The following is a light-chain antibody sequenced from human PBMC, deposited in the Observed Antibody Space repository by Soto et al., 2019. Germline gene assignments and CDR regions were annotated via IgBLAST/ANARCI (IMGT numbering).Light chain of an antibody. CDR3: QQYYSTPLT. CDR1: QTLLYSSNNKNF. Sequence: ILVTQSPDALAVSLGERATINCKSSQTLLYSSNNKNFLAWYQQKPGQPPKLLISWASTRESGVPRRFSGSGSGTDFTLTISSLQTEDGAVYYCQQYYSTPLTFGGGTKVEIK. CDR2: WAS. J-gene: IGKJ4*01. V-gene: IGKV4-1*01.